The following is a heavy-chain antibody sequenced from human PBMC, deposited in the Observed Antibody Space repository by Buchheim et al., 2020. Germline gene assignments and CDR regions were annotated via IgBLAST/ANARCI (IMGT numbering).Heavy chain of an antibody. CDR2: IYYSGST. D-gene: IGHD6-6*01. Sequence: QVQLQESGPGLVKPSQTLSLTCTVSGGSINSGGYYWSWIRQYPGKGREWIGSIYYSGSTYYNPSLKSRVTILVDTSKNQFSLKLISVTAADTAVYYCAREPARGAPPDYWGQGTL. V-gene: IGHV4-31*03. CDR1: GGSINSGGYY. J-gene: IGHJ4*02. CDR3: AREPARGAPPDY.